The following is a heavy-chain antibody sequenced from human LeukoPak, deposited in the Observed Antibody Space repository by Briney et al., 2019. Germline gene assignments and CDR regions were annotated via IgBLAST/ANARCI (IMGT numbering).Heavy chain of an antibody. CDR2: ISSSSSYI. CDR1: GFTFSSYS. Sequence: GGSLRLSCAASGFTFSSYSMNWVRQAPGKGLEWVSSISSSSSYIYYADSVKGRFTISRDNAKNSLYLQMNSLRAEDTAVYYCARDTVTTFRFRDYYYYGMDVWGQGTTVTVSS. CDR3: ARDTVTTFRFRDYYYYGMDV. V-gene: IGHV3-21*01. J-gene: IGHJ6*02. D-gene: IGHD4-17*01.